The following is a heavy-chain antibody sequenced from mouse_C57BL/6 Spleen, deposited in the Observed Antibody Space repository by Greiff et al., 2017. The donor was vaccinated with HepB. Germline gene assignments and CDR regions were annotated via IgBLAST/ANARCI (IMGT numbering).Heavy chain of an antibody. Sequence: VQLKESGGGLVKPGGSLKLSCAASGFTFSDYGMHWVRQAPEKGLEWVAYISSGSSTIYYADTVKGRFTISRDNAKNTLFLQMTSLRSEDTAMYYCARASTVVATNYFDYWGQGTTLTVSS. V-gene: IGHV5-17*01. CDR2: ISSGSSTI. CDR1: GFTFSDYG. D-gene: IGHD1-1*01. CDR3: ARASTVVATNYFDY. J-gene: IGHJ2*01.